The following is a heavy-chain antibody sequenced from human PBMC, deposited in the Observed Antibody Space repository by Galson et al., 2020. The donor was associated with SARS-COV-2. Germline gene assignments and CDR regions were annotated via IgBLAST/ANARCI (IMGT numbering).Heavy chain of an antibody. CDR3: VRGEVQTLDY. J-gene: IGHJ4*02. V-gene: IGHV1-69*13. CDR2: FIHVFHTA. Sequence: SVKVSCQPSGGTFSSSDVNWVRQAPGQGLEWLGGFIHVFHTATYAQKFKGRVKITADEPTTTAYMELTSLRSDDTAVYFCVRGEVQTLDYWGQGTLVTVSS. CDR1: GGTFSSSD. D-gene: IGHD1-1*01.